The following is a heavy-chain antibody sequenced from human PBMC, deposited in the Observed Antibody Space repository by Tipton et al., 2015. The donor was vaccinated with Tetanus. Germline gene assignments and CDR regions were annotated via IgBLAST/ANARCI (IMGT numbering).Heavy chain of an antibody. D-gene: IGHD3-10*01. CDR2: INHSGST. Sequence: TLSLTCAVYGASFSDYYWSWIRQAPGKGLEWIGEINHSGSTNHNPSLKSRVTLSVDTSKNQFSLKLNSVTAADTAVYYCASLVSEVRGVFFDLWGQGTLVSVSS. CDR3: ASLVSEVRGVFFDL. V-gene: IGHV4-34*01. CDR1: GASFSDYY. J-gene: IGHJ4*02.